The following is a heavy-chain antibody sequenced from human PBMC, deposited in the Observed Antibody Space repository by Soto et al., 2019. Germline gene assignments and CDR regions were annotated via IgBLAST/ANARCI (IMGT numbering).Heavy chain of an antibody. D-gene: IGHD3-22*01. V-gene: IGHV1-24*01. CDR3: ATAGYYDSSGFTFDY. CDR1: GCTLTELS. Sequence: GASVKVSCKVSGCTLTELSMHWVRQAPGKGLEWMGGFDPEDGETIYAQKFPGRVTMTEDTSTDTAYMELSSLRSEDTAVYYCATAGYYDSSGFTFDYWGQGTLVTVSS. J-gene: IGHJ4*02. CDR2: FDPEDGET.